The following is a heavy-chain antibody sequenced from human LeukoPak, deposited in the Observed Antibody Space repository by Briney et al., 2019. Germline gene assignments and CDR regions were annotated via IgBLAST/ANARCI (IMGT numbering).Heavy chain of an antibody. D-gene: IGHD6-13*01. Sequence: SETLSLTCTVSGGSISSGGYYWGWIRQPPGKGLEWIGSIYYSGSTYYNPSLKSRVTISVDTSKNQFSLKLSSVTAADTAVYYCARHDRGSSWYGSASNWFDPWGQGTLVTVSS. CDR2: IYYSGST. V-gene: IGHV4-39*01. CDR3: ARHDRGSSWYGSASNWFDP. CDR1: GGSISSGGYY. J-gene: IGHJ5*02.